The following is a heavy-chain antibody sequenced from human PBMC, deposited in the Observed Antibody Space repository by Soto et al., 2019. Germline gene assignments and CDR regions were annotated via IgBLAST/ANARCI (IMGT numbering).Heavy chain of an antibody. V-gene: IGHV1-69*01. CDR2: IIPIFGTA. CDR1: GGTFSSYA. J-gene: IGHJ6*02. Sequence: QVQLVQSGAEVKKPGSSAKVSCKASGGTFSSYAISWVRQAPGQGLEWMGGIIPIFGTANYAQKFQGRVTITADESTSTAYMELSSLRSEDTAVYYCARARNKYSSSSRWGMDVWGQGTTVTVSS. D-gene: IGHD6-6*01. CDR3: ARARNKYSSSSRWGMDV.